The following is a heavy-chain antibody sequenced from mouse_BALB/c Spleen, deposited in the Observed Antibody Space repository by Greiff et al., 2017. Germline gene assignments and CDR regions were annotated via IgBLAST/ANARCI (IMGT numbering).Heavy chain of an antibody. D-gene: IGHD2-12*01. CDR1: GYTFTSYW. Sequence: VQLQQSGAELAKPGASVKMSCKASGYTFTSYWMHWVKQRPGQGLEWIGYINPSTGYTEYNQKFKDKATLTADKSSSTAYMQLSSLTSEDSAVYYCARRYFQAMDCWGQGTSVTVSS. J-gene: IGHJ4*01. CDR2: INPSTGYT. V-gene: IGHV1-7*01. CDR3: ARRYFQAMDC.